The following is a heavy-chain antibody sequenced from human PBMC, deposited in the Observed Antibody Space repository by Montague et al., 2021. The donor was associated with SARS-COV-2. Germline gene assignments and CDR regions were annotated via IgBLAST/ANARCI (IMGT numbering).Heavy chain of an antibody. CDR2: ISAYNGNT. CDR3: ARDDYYGSGSPLSDYGMDV. CDR1: GYTFTSYG. Sequence: SVKVSCKASGYTFTSYGIRWVRQAPGQGLEWMGWISAYNGNTNYAQKLQGRVTMTTDTSTSTAYMELRSLRSDDTAVYYCARDDYYGSGSPLSDYGMDVWGQGTTVTVSS. V-gene: IGHV1-18*01. J-gene: IGHJ6*02. D-gene: IGHD3-10*01.